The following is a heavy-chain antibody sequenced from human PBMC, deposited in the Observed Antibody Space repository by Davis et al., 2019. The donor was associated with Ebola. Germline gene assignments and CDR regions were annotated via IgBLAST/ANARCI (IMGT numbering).Heavy chain of an antibody. Sequence: SNPLSPPCSVPGGSVSSGTYYWSWFRQPPGKGLEWIGYIFHSGSPNYNPSLKSRVTISVDTSKNQFSLKLTSVTAADTAVYYCARVLGNGDLRVDYWGQGTLVTVSS. CDR3: ARVLGNGDLRVDY. CDR2: IFHSGSP. V-gene: IGHV4-61*01. D-gene: IGHD4-17*01. J-gene: IGHJ4*02. CDR1: GGSVSSGTYY.